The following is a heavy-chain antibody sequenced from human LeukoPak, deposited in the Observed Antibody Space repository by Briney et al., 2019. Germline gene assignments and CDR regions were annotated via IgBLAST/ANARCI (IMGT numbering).Heavy chain of an antibody. Sequence: GGSLRLSCAASGFTFSSYAMSWVRQAPGKGLEWVSGISGSGIYTYYADSVKGRFTISRDNSKNTLYLQMNSLRAEDTAVYYCAKDYYYYYYMDVWGKGTTVTVSS. CDR1: GFTFSSYA. J-gene: IGHJ6*03. CDR3: AKDYYYYYYMDV. CDR2: ISGSGIYT. V-gene: IGHV3-23*01.